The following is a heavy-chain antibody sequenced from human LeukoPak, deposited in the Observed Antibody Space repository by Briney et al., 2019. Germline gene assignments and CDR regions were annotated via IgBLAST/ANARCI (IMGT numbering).Heavy chain of an antibody. Sequence: GGSLRLSCAASGFTVSSNYMSWVRQAPGKGLEWVSVIYSGGSTYYADSVKGGFTISRDNSKNTLYLQMNSLRAEDTAVYYCAGPFWSGPLDYWGQGTLVTVSS. D-gene: IGHD3-3*01. CDR1: GFTVSSNY. CDR3: AGPFWSGPLDY. CDR2: IYSGGST. V-gene: IGHV3-66*01. J-gene: IGHJ4*02.